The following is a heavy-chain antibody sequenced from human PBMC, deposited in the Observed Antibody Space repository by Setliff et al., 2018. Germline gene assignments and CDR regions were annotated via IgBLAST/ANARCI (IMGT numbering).Heavy chain of an antibody. Sequence: GASVKVSCKLSGKTLTELSIHWVRQAPGKGLEWMGGFDPDDGETVYAQKFQGRVTMTEDTSTNTAYMELSSLRSDDTALYYCARSPPNRGVGQGHHMDVWGKGTSVTVSS. D-gene: IGHD1-26*01. J-gene: IGHJ6*03. CDR3: ARSPPNRGVGQGHHMDV. CDR1: GKTLTELS. CDR2: FDPDDGET. V-gene: IGHV1-24*01.